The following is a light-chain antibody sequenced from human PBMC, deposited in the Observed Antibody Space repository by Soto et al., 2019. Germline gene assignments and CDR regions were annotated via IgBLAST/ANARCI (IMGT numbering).Light chain of an antibody. J-gene: IGKJ4*01. CDR1: QSLSSN. CDR2: GAS. CDR3: QYYNNSALT. Sequence: EIVMPQSPATLSVSPGERATLSCRASQSLSSNLAWYQQIPGQAPRLLISGASTRATGIPARFSGGGSGTEFTLTISSLQFEGFVVYDCQYYNNSALTFGGGTKVEIK. V-gene: IGKV3-15*01.